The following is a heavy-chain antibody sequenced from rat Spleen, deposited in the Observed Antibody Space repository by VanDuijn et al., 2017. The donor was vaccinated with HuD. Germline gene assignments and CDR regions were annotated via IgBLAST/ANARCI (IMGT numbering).Heavy chain of an antibody. Sequence: EVQLMESGGGLVQPGRSMKLSCAASGFTFSNYGMAWVRQTPTKGLEWVASISTGGGNIHYRDSVKGRFTISRDNAKSTLNLQMDSLRSEDTATYYCARRGYNNYYFDYWGQGVVVTVSS. J-gene: IGHJ2*01. D-gene: IGHD1-10*01. CDR1: GFTFSNYG. CDR3: ARRGYNNYYFDY. CDR2: ISTGGGNI. V-gene: IGHV5-25*01.